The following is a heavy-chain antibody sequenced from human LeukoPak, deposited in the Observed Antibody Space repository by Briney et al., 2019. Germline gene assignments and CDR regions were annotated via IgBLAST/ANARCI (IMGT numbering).Heavy chain of an antibody. V-gene: IGHV3-21*01. Sequence: GGSLRLSCAASGFTFSSNSMNWVRQAPGKGLEWVSSISSSSSYIYYADSVKGRFTISRDNAKNSLYLQMNSLRAEDTAVYYCARDLGHTLGAFDIWGQGTMVTVSS. CDR2: ISSSSSYI. CDR1: GFTFSSNS. CDR3: ARDLGHTLGAFDI. J-gene: IGHJ3*02.